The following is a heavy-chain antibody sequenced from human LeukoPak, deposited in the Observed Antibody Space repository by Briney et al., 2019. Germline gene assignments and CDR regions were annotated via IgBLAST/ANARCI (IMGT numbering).Heavy chain of an antibody. CDR3: ARGGGGYSGYVDY. CDR1: GGSISSSNW. D-gene: IGHD5-12*01. Sequence: PSGTLSLTCAVSGGSISSSNWWSWVRQPPGKGLEWIGEIYHSGSTNHNPSLKSRVTISVDKSKNQFSLKLSSVTAADTAVYYCARGGGGYSGYVDYWGQGTLVTVSS. CDR2: IYHSGST. V-gene: IGHV4-4*02. J-gene: IGHJ4*02.